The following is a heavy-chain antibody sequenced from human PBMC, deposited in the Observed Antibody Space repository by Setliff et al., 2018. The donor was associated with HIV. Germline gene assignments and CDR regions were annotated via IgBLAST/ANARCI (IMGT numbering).Heavy chain of an antibody. J-gene: IGHJ4*02. V-gene: IGHV3-7*02. D-gene: IGHD3-3*01. CDR1: GFTFRDYW. CDR3: ATFADGPDS. Sequence: GSLRLSCATSGFTFRDYWMTWVRQAPGGGLQWVASISPDGSEKSLVDSVMGRFTISRDNAKNSLYLQMNRLKTDDTAFYYCATFADGPDSWGQGTLVTVSS. CDR2: ISPDGSEK.